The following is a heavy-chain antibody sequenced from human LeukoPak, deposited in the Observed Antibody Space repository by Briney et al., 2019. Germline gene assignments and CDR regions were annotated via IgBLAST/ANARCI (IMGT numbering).Heavy chain of an antibody. D-gene: IGHD2-21*02. CDR1: SDSIYSSSYY. CDR3: ARAAYCGGDCYLFDY. Sequence: SETLSLTCTVSSDSIYSSSYYWGWIRQPPGKGLDWSGRSYYSGGTYYNSSLKSRGTISVDPSKSQFSMKLSSLTAADTAVYYCARAAYCGGDCYLFDYWGQGTLVTVFS. J-gene: IGHJ4*02. CDR2: SYYSGGT. V-gene: IGHV4-39*01.